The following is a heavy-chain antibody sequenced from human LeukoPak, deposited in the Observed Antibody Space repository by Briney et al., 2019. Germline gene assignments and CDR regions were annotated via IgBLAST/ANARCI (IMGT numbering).Heavy chain of an antibody. CDR2: ITSSSSHI. D-gene: IGHD3-22*01. V-gene: IGHV3-21*01. CDR3: AKDGNYYDSSGYCAY. J-gene: IGHJ4*02. CDR1: GFTFSSYN. Sequence: PGGSLRLSCAASGFTFSSYNMNWVRQAPGKGLEWVSSITSSSSHIYYADSVKGRFTISRDNSKNTLYLQMNSLRAEDTAVYYCAKDGNYYDSSGYCAYWGQGTLVTVSS.